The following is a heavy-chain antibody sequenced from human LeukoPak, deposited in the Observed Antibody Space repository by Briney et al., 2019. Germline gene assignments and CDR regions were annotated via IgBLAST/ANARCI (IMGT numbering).Heavy chain of an antibody. CDR1: GFTLSSNY. J-gene: IGHJ4*02. CDR2: IYSGDST. Sequence: GGSLRLSCAVSGFTLSSNYMSWVRRAPGRGLEWVSVIYSGDSTYYADSVKRRFTISRDNSTNTLYLQMNSLRAEDTAVYYCARSAYSSSMGRSDDYWGQGSLVAVSS. CDR3: ARSAYSSSMGRSDDY. D-gene: IGHD6-13*01. V-gene: IGHV3-66*01.